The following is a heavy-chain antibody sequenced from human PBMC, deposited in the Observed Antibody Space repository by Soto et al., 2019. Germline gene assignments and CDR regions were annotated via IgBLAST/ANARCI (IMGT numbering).Heavy chain of an antibody. D-gene: IGHD3-9*01. J-gene: IGHJ6*02. CDR2: VSTSGAT. Sequence: QVQLQESGPRLVKPSETLSLTCTVSDDFISSYYWNWIRQPAGKGLVWIGRVSTSGATNYNPSLESRVTMSVDTSKKQFSLKLTSVTAADTDVYFCARADYDILTGSYAMDVWGQGTTVTVSS. CDR3: ARADYDILTGSYAMDV. CDR1: DDFISSYY. V-gene: IGHV4-4*07.